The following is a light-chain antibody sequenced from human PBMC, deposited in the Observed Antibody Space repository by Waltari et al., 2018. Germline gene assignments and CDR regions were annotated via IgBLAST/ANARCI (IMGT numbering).Light chain of an antibody. CDR3: AAWDDSLNGNWV. CDR2: SNN. J-gene: IGLJ3*02. V-gene: IGLV1-44*01. Sequence: QSVLTQPPSASVTPGQRVTISCSGSSSNIGSNTVNWYQQLPGTAPKLLIYSNNQRPSGVPDRFSGSKSGTSASLAISGLQSEDEADYYCAAWDDSLNGNWVFGGGTKLTVL. CDR1: SSNIGSNT.